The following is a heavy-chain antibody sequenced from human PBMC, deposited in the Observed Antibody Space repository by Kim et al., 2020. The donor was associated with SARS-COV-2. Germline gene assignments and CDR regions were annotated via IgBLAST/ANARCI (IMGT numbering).Heavy chain of an antibody. CDR1: GFTFSSYS. D-gene: IGHD3-3*01. V-gene: IGHV3-21*01. J-gene: IGHJ4*02. CDR3: AREGITIFGVVRRSFDY. Sequence: GSLRLSCAASGFTFSSYSMNWVRQAPGKGLEWVSSISSSSSYIYYADSVKGRFTISRDNAKNSLYLQMNSLRAEDTAVYYCAREGITIFGVVRRSFDYWGQGTLVTVSS. CDR2: ISSSSSYI.